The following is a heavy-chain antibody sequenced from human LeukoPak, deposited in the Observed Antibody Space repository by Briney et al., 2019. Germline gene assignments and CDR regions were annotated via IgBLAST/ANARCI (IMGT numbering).Heavy chain of an antibody. D-gene: IGHD2-21*02. CDR3: ARGNAFPYCGGDCYSFFDY. Sequence: GASVKVSCKASGYTFTSYGISWVRQAPGQGLEWMGWISAYNGNTNYAQKLQGRVTMTTDTSTSTAYMELRSLRSDDTAVYYCARGNAFPYCGGDCYSFFDYRGQGTLDTVSS. J-gene: IGHJ4*02. CDR2: ISAYNGNT. V-gene: IGHV1-18*01. CDR1: GYTFTSYG.